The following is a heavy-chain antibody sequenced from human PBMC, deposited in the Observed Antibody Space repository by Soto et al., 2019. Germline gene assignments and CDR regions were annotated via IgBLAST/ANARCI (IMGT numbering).Heavy chain of an antibody. J-gene: IGHJ5*02. Sequence: PSETLSLTCTVSGGSISSGDYYWSWIRQPPGKGLEWIGYIYYSGSTYYNPSLKSRVTISVDTSKNQFSLKLSSVTAADTAVYYCARMQYCSSTSCYRSMWFDPWGQGTLVTVSS. V-gene: IGHV4-30-4*01. CDR1: GGSISSGDYY. D-gene: IGHD2-2*01. CDR3: ARMQYCSSTSCYRSMWFDP. CDR2: IYYSGST.